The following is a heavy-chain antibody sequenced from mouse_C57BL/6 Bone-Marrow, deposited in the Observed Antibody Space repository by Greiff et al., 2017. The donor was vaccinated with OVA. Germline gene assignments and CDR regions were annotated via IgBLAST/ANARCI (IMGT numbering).Heavy chain of an antibody. J-gene: IGHJ3*01. CDR1: GFTFSSYT. Sequence: EVMLVESGGGLVKPGGSLKLSCAASGFTFSSYTMSWVRQTPEKRLEWVATISGGGGNTYYPDSVKGRFTISRDNAKNTLYLQMSSLRSEDTALYYCARQGYYYGIAYWGQGTLVTVSA. D-gene: IGHD1-1*01. CDR2: ISGGGGNT. CDR3: ARQGYYYGIAY. V-gene: IGHV5-9*01.